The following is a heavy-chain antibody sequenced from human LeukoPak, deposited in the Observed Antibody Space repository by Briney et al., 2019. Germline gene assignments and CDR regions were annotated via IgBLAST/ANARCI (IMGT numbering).Heavy chain of an antibody. CDR1: GGSVSSGSYY. V-gene: IGHV4-61*01. J-gene: IGHJ4*02. D-gene: IGHD6-19*01. CDR3: ARVRVAVANEHFDY. CDR2: IYYSGST. Sequence: PSETLSLTCIVSGGSVSSGSYYWSWIRQPPGKGLEWIGYIYYSGSTNYNPSLKSRVTISVDTSKNQFSLKLSSVTAADTAVYYCARVRVAVANEHFDYWGQGTLVTVSS.